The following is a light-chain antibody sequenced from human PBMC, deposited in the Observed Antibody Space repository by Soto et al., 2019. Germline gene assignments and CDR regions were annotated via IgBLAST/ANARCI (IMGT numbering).Light chain of an antibody. V-gene: IGKV1-39*01. CDR2: AAS. Sequence: DIQMTQSPSSLSASVEDRVIITCRASQSISNHLNWYQQKPVKAPKLLIFAASSLQSGVPSRFSGSRSGPDFTLTISCLQPEDFATYYCQQSYSSPPTFGQGTKLEIK. CDR1: QSISNH. J-gene: IGKJ1*01. CDR3: QQSYSSPPT.